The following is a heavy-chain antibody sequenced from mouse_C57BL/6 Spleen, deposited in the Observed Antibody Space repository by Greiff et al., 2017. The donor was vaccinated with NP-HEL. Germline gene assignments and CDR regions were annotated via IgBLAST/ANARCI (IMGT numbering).Heavy chain of an antibody. J-gene: IGHJ3*01. V-gene: IGHV5-9-1*02. CDR3: TRDIDYSNYGGFAY. CDR1: GFTFSSYA. CDR2: ISSGGDYI. Sequence: EVQVVESGEGLVKPGGSLKLSCAASGFTFSSYAMSWVRQTPEKRLEWVAYISSGGDYIYYADTVKGRFTISRDNARNTLYLQMSSLKSEDTAMYYCTRDIDYSNYGGFAYWGQGTLVTVSA. D-gene: IGHD2-5*01.